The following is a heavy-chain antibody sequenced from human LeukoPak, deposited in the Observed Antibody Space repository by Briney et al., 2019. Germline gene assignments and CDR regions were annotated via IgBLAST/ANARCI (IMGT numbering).Heavy chain of an antibody. D-gene: IGHD4/OR15-4a*01. CDR2: IIPRFGTS. V-gene: IGHV1-69*13. CDR1: GGTFSNYA. J-gene: IGHJ6*04. CDR3: ARVNGFLDYGEWVV. Sequence: SVKVSCKASGGTFSNYAISWVRQAPGQGLEWMGGIIPRFGTSIYAQNFQGRVTITADESTSTAYMELSSLRSEDTAVYYCARVNGFLDYGEWVVWGKGTTVTVSS.